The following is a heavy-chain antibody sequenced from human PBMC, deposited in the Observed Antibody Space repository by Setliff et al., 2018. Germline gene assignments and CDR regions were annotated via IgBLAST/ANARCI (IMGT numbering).Heavy chain of an antibody. CDR3: ARGTGGNQAKLHAFDI. Sequence: GGSLRLSCAASGFTLSDYNMNWVRQAPGKGLEWVGRIKSKTDGGTTDYAAPVKGRFTISRDDSKNTLYLQMNSLKTEDTAVYFCARGTGGNQAKLHAFDIWGQGTVVTVSS. CDR1: GFTLSDYN. CDR2: IKSKTDGGTT. D-gene: IGHD2-15*01. V-gene: IGHV3-15*01. J-gene: IGHJ3*02.